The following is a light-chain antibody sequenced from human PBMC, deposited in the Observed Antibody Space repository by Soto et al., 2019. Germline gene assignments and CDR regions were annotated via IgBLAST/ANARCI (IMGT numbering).Light chain of an antibody. V-gene: IGKV3-15*01. CDR1: QSVSSN. CDR2: GAS. Sequence: EIVMTHSPATLSVSPGERATLSCRASQSVSSNLAWYQQKPGQAPRLLIYGASTRATGIPARFSGSGSGTEFTLTLSSLQSEDFAVYYCQQYNNWPLTFGGGTKVDI. CDR3: QQYNNWPLT. J-gene: IGKJ4*01.